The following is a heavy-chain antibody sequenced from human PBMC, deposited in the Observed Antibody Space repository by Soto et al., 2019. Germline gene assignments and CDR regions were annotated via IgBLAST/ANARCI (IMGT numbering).Heavy chain of an antibody. CDR2: ISYDGSNK. CDR3: AKDRREVVVAAAFDY. Sequence: QVQLVESGGGVVQPGRSLRLSCAASGFTFSSYGMHWVRQAPGKGLEWVAVISYDGSNKYYADSVKGRFTISRDNSNNALYLQMNSLSAEETAVYYCAKDRREVVVAAAFDYWGQGTLVTVSS. CDR1: GFTFSSYG. J-gene: IGHJ4*02. D-gene: IGHD2-15*01. V-gene: IGHV3-30*18.